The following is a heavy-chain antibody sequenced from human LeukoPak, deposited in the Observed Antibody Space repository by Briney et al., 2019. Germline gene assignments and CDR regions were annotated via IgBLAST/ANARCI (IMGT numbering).Heavy chain of an antibody. J-gene: IGHJ4*02. V-gene: IGHV1-46*01. CDR1: GYTFTSYY. CDR2: INPSGGST. CDR3: ARGDYYDSSGYLQFDY. D-gene: IGHD3-22*01. Sequence: ASVKVSCKASGYTFTSYYMHWVRQASGQGLEWMGIINPSGGSTSYAQKFQGRVTMTRDTSTSTVYMELSSLRSEDTAVYYCARGDYYDSSGYLQFDYWGQGTLVTVSS.